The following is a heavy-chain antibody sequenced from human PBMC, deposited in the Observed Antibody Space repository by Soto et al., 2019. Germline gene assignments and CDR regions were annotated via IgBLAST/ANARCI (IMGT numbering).Heavy chain of an antibody. CDR3: ARGDYYDSSGPFSDAFDI. D-gene: IGHD3-22*01. V-gene: IGHV3-7*04. J-gene: IGHJ3*02. CDR1: GFTFSTYW. CDR2: IKPDGSQK. Sequence: EVQLVESGGGLVQPGGSLRLSCAASGFTFSTYWMSWVRQAPGKGLEWVANIKPDGSQKWYVDSVKGRFTISRDNAKNSLYLKMDRLRAEDTAVYYCARGDYYDSSGPFSDAFDIWGQGTMVTVSS.